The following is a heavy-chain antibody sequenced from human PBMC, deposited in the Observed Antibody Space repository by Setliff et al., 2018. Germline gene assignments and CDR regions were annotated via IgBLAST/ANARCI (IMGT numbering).Heavy chain of an antibody. D-gene: IGHD3-10*01. J-gene: IGHJ4*02. Sequence: ASVKVSCKASGGTFSIYDITWVRQAPGQGLEWMGGIIPISGSPNYAQKFQGRVTITTDESTSTAYMELSSPRSEDTAVYYCARGSYYYGSGSYYSVWGQGTLVTVSS. V-gene: IGHV1-69*05. CDR1: GGTFSIYD. CDR3: ARGSYYYGSGSYYSV. CDR2: IIPISGSP.